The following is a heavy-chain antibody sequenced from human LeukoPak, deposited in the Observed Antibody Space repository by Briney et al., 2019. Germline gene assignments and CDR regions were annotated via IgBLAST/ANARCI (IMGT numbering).Heavy chain of an antibody. Sequence: GESLRLSCATSGFTFSRYWMTWVRQAPGKGLEWVASIKEDGSEKYHVDSVKGRFTVSRDNAKNSLYLQMNSLRVEDTAVYYCARDTGYHTFDYWGQGTLVTVSS. J-gene: IGHJ4*02. CDR2: IKEDGSEK. V-gene: IGHV3-7*05. CDR3: ARDTGYHTFDY. D-gene: IGHD5-12*01. CDR1: GFTFSRYW.